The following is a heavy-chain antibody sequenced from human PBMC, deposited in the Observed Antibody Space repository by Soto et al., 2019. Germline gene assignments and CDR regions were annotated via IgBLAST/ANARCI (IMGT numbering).Heavy chain of an antibody. D-gene: IGHD3-22*01. V-gene: IGHV3-11*01. CDR2: ISSSGSTI. CDR3: ARSHLYYDSSGYPEY. CDR1: GFTFSDYY. J-gene: IGHJ4*02. Sequence: GGSLRLSCAASGFTFSDYYMSWIRQAPGKGLEWVSYISSSGSTIYYADSVKGRFTISRDNAKNSLYLQMNSLRAEDTAVYYCARSHLYYDSSGYPEYWGQGTLVTVSS.